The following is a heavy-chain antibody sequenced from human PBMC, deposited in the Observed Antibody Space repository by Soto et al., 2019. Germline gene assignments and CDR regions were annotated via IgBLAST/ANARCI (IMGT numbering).Heavy chain of an antibody. V-gene: IGHV3-23*01. CDR1: GFTFSRYA. CDR2: ISGSGGST. CDR3: ANLVVPAADNPVFDY. Sequence: GGSLRLSCAASGFTFSRYAMSWVRQAPGKGLEWVSAISGSGGSTYYADSVKGRFTISRDNSKNTLYLQMNSLRAEDTAVYYCANLVVPAADNPVFDYWGQGTLVTVSS. J-gene: IGHJ4*02. D-gene: IGHD2-2*01.